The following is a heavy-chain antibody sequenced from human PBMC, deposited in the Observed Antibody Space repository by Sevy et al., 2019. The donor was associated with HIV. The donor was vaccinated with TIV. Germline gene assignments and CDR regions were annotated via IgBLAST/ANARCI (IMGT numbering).Heavy chain of an antibody. Sequence: GGSLRLSCAASGFTFSSYAMSWVRQAPGKGLEWVSAISGSGGSTYYADSVKGQFTISRDNSKNTLYLQMNSLRAEDTAVYYCAKSKLIAVAFDYWGQGTLVTVSS. CDR2: ISGSGGST. CDR1: GFTFSSYA. J-gene: IGHJ4*02. V-gene: IGHV3-23*01. D-gene: IGHD6-19*01. CDR3: AKSKLIAVAFDY.